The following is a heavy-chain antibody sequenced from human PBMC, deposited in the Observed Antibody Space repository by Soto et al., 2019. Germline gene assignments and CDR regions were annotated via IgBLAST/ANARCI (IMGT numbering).Heavy chain of an antibody. CDR3: ARSLDIVATIMPYYFDY. V-gene: IGHV1-18*01. D-gene: IGHD5-12*01. Sequence: GASVKVSCKASGYTFTSYGISWVRQAPGQGLEWMGWINAYNGNTNYAQKLQGRVTMTTDTSTSTAYMELRSLRSDDTAVYYCARSLDIVATIMPYYFDYWGQGTLVTVSS. CDR2: INAYNGNT. CDR1: GYTFTSYG. J-gene: IGHJ4*02.